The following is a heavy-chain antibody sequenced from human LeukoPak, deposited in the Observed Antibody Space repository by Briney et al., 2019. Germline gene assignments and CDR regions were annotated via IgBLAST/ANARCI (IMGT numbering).Heavy chain of an antibody. D-gene: IGHD2-15*01. Sequence: GGSLRLSCAASGFTFSSYGMHWVRQAPGKGLEWVTFIRYDGSNKYYADSVKGRFTISRDNSKNTLYLRMNSLRAEDTAVYYCARDGRLLNYNMDVWGKGTTVTVSS. J-gene: IGHJ6*03. CDR3: ARDGRLLNYNMDV. CDR2: IRYDGSNK. V-gene: IGHV3-30*02. CDR1: GFTFSSYG.